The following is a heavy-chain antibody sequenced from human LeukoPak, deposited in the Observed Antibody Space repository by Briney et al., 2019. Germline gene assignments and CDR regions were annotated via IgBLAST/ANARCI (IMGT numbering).Heavy chain of an antibody. CDR2: INHSGST. CDR1: GGSFSGYY. V-gene: IGHV4-34*01. D-gene: IGHD6-6*01. Sequence: SETLSLTCAVYGGSFSGYYWSWIRQPPGKGLEWIGEINHSGSTNYNPSLKSRVTISVDTSKNQFSLKLSSVTAADTAVYYCARDRGRSSGYYYNCIDVWGQGTTVTVSS. J-gene: IGHJ6*02. CDR3: ARDRGRSSGYYYNCIDV.